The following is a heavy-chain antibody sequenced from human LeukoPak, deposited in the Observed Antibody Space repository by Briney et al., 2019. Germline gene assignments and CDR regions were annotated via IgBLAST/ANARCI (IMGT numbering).Heavy chain of an antibody. CDR1: GFTFSSDG. Sequence: PGRSLRLSCAASGFTFSSDGMSWVRQAPGKGLEWVSAISGSGGSTYYADSVKGRFTISRDNSKNTLYLQTNSLRAEDTAVYYCAKGSYGGGDPYYMDVWGKGTTVTISS. D-gene: IGHD2-21*02. CDR2: ISGSGGST. J-gene: IGHJ6*03. V-gene: IGHV3-23*01. CDR3: AKGSYGGGDPYYMDV.